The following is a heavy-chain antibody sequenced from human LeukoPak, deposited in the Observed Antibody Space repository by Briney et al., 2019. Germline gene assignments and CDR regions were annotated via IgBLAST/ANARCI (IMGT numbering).Heavy chain of an antibody. Sequence: ASETLSLTCAVYGASFSGYYWSWIRQPPGKGLEWIGEINHSGSTNYNPSLKSRVTISVDTSKNQFSLKLSSVTAADTAVYYCARDCCRDGYNTASRYYYYGMDVWGQGTTVTVSS. V-gene: IGHV4-34*01. D-gene: IGHD5-24*01. J-gene: IGHJ6*02. CDR3: ARDCCRDGYNTASRYYYYGMDV. CDR2: INHSGST. CDR1: GASFSGYY.